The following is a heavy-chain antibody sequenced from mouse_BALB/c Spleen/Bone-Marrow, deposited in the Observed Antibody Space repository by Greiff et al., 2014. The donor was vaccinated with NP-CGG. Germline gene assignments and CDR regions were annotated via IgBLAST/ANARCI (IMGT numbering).Heavy chain of an antibody. CDR2: IWAGGST. V-gene: IGHV2-9*02. J-gene: IGHJ1*01. CDR1: GFSLTSYG. D-gene: IGHD2-4*01. Sequence: VKLQESGPGLVAPSQSLSITCTVSGFSLTSYGVHWVRQPPGKGLEWLGVIWAGGSTNYNSALMSRLSISKDNSKSQVFLKMNSLQTDDTAMYYCARDTIYYDYDWYFDVWGAGTTVTVSS. CDR3: ARDTIYYDYDWYFDV.